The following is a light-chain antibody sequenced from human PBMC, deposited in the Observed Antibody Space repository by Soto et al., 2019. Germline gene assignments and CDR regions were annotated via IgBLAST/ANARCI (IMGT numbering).Light chain of an antibody. CDR1: QSIDGW. V-gene: IGKV1-5*01. CDR2: AVS. CDR3: QQYNSYS. J-gene: IGKJ1*01. Sequence: CPPTLYASVGDRVTITCRTSQSIDGWLAWYQQKPGKAPKLLIYAVSILKTGVPSRFSGSGSGTEFTLTISSLQPDDFATYYCQQYNSYSFGQGTKVDIK.